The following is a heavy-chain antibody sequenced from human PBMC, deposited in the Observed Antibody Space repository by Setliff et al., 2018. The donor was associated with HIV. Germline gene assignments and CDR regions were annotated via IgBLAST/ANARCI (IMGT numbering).Heavy chain of an antibody. CDR1: GSSLPSYS. J-gene: IGHJ6*03. V-gene: IGHV7-4-1*01. CDR3: TRDHTPPPNYDFWSGQIDLRNIFYYMDV. Sequence: ASVKVSCQASGSSLPSYSINWVRQAPGQGLEWMGYINTNTGNPTYAQGFTGRSVFSVDTPVSTAYLQIFSLKTEDTAVYYCTRDHTPPPNYDFWSGQIDLRNIFYYMDVWGTGSPVTVSS. D-gene: IGHD3-3*01. CDR2: INTNTGNP.